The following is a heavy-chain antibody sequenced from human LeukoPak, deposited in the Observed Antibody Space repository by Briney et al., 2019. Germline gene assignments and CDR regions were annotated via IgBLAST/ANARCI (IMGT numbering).Heavy chain of an antibody. CDR2: IYTSGST. J-gene: IGHJ6*03. V-gene: IGHV4-61*02. CDR1: GDSINSGRHC. Sequence: SETLSLTCIVSGDSINSGRHCWSWIRPPAGKGLEWIGRIYTSGSTNYNPSLEGRVTISVDRSNHQFSLQLTSVTAADSALYYCARESRDILAVMAAPFSYHYYIDVWGKGTTVTVSS. D-gene: IGHD2-15*01. CDR3: ARESRDILAVMAAPFSYHYYIDV.